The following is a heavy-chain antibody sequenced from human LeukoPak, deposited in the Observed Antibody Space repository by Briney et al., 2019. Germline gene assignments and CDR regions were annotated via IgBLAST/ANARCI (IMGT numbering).Heavy chain of an antibody. V-gene: IGHV3-21*01. D-gene: IGHD6-19*01. Sequence: GGSLRLSCAASGFTFSSYSMNWVRQAPGKGLEWVSSISSSSSYIYYADSVKGRFTISRDNAKNSLYLQMDSLRAEDTAVYYCARDSSSGWSLWGQGTLVTVSS. CDR3: ARDSSSGWSL. J-gene: IGHJ4*02. CDR1: GFTFSSYS. CDR2: ISSSSSYI.